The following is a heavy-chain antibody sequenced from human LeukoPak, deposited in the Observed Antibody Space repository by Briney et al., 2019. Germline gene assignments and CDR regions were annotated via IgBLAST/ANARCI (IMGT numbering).Heavy chain of an antibody. CDR3: ARDTVDRIAVAPENY. J-gene: IGHJ4*02. V-gene: IGHV1-46*01. CDR1: GYTFTSYY. Sequence: ASVKVSCKASGYTFTSYYMHWVRQAPGQGLEWMRIINPSGGSTSYAQKFQGRVTMTRDTSTSTVYMELSSLRSEDTAVYYCARDTVDRIAVAPENYWGQGTLVTVSS. CDR2: INPSGGST. D-gene: IGHD6-19*01.